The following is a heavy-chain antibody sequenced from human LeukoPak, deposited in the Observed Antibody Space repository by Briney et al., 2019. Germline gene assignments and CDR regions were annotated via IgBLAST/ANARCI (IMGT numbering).Heavy chain of an antibody. CDR1: GFTFSSYS. J-gene: IGHJ6*02. D-gene: IGHD6-13*01. Sequence: GGSLRLSCAASGFTFSSYSMNWVRQAPGKGLEWVSYISSSSSTIYYADSVKGRFTISRDNAKNSLYLQMNSLRAEDTAVYYCAREGSSSWYQLFFYGMDVWGQGTTVTVSS. CDR3: AREGSSSWYQLFFYGMDV. CDR2: ISSSSSTI. V-gene: IGHV3-48*01.